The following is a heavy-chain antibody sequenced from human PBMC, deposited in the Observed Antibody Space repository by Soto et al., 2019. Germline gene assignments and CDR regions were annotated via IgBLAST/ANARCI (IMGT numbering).Heavy chain of an antibody. CDR1: GYTFTSYG. CDR2: ISAYNGNT. Sequence: ASVKVSCKASGYTFTSYGISWVRQAPGQGLEWMGWISAYNGNTNYAQKLQGRVTMTTDTSTSTAYMELRSLRSDDTAVYYCARDHRDYDILTGYPSTSWSDPWGQGTLVTVSS. J-gene: IGHJ5*02. V-gene: IGHV1-18*04. CDR3: ARDHRDYDILTGYPSTSWSDP. D-gene: IGHD3-9*01.